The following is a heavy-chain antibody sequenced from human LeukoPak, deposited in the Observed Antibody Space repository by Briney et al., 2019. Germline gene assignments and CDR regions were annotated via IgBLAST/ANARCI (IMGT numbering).Heavy chain of an antibody. J-gene: IGHJ4*02. CDR2: ISWNSGSI. CDR3: AKEDY. Sequence: GGSLRLSCAASGFTFDDYAMHWVRQAPGMGLEWVSGISWNSGSIGYADSVKGRFTISRDNAKNSLYLQMNSLRAEDTALYYCAKEDYWGQGTPVTVSS. CDR1: GFTFDDYA. V-gene: IGHV3-9*01.